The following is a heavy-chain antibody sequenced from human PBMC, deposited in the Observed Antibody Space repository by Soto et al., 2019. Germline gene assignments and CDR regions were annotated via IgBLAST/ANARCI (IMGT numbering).Heavy chain of an antibody. V-gene: IGHV4-30-4*01. J-gene: IGHJ5*02. CDR2: IYYSGST. CDR3: ARKYCISTSCHLWWFDP. D-gene: IGHD2-2*01. Sequence: SETLSLTCTVSGCSISSGDYYWSWIRQPPGKGLEWIGYIYYSGSTYYNPSLKSRVTISVDTSKNQFSLKLSSVTAADTAVYYCARKYCISTSCHLWWFDPWGQGTLVTVSS. CDR1: GCSISSGDYY.